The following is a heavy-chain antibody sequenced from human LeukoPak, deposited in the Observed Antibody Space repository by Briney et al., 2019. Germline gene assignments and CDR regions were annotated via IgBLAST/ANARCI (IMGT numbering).Heavy chain of an antibody. D-gene: IGHD3-22*01. CDR2: INPNSGGT. J-gene: IGHJ4*02. Sequence: ASVKVSCKASGYTFTGYYMHWVRQAPGQGLEWMGRINPNSGGTNYAQKFQGRVTMTKDTSISTAYMELSRLRSDDTAVYYCARDSKWLSYDYWGQGTLVTVSS. CDR1: GYTFTGYY. CDR3: ARDSKWLSYDY. V-gene: IGHV1-2*06.